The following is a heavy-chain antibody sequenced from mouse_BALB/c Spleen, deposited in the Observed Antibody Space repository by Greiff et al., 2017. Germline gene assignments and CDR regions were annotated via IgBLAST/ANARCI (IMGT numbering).Heavy chain of an antibody. CDR2: ISYDGSN. CDR1: GYSITSGYY. CDR3: AKPYGNYDYAMDY. Sequence: VQLLESGPGLVKPSQSLSLTCSVTGYSITSGYYWNWIRQFPGNKLEWMGYISYDGSNNYNPSLKNRISITRDTSKNQFFLKLNSVTTEDTATYYCAKPYGNYDYAMDYWGQGTSVTVSS. D-gene: IGHD2-1*01. J-gene: IGHJ4*01. V-gene: IGHV3-6*02.